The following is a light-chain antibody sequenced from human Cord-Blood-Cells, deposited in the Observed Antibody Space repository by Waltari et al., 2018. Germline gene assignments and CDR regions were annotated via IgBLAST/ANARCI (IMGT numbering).Light chain of an antibody. V-gene: IGLV2-23*01. J-gene: IGLJ2*01. CDR1: SSDVGSYNL. CDR2: EGS. Sequence: QSALTQPASVSGSPGQSLTISCTGPSSDVGSYNLVSWYQQHPGKAPKLMIYEGSKRPSGVSNRLSGSKSGNTASLTISGLQAEDEADYYCCSYAGSSTYVVFGGGTKLTVL. CDR3: CSYAGSSTYVV.